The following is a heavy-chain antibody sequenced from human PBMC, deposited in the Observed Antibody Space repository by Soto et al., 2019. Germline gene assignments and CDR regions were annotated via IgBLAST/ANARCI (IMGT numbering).Heavy chain of an antibody. CDR1: GGSFSGYY. V-gene: IGHV4-34*01. CDR2: INHSGST. J-gene: IGHJ4*02. Sequence: PSETLSLTCAVYGGSFSGYYWSWIRQPPGKGLEWIGEINHSGSTNYNPSLKSRVTISVDTSKNQFSLKLSSVTAADTAVYYCARGGTLTTVVTRYFDYWGQGTLVTVSS. CDR3: ARGGTLTTVVTRYFDY. D-gene: IGHD4-17*01.